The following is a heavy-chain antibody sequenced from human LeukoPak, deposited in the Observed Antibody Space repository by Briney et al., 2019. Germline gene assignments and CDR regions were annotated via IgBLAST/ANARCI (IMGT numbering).Heavy chain of an antibody. D-gene: IGHD3-22*01. Sequence: GGSLRLSCAASGFTFDDYAMHWVRQAPGKGLEWVSGISWISGSIGYADSVKGRFTISRDNAKNSLYLQMNSLRADDMALYYCAKDTGPYYYDSSGYFAFDIWGQGTMVTVSS. CDR2: ISWISGSI. J-gene: IGHJ3*02. CDR1: GFTFDDYA. V-gene: IGHV3-9*03. CDR3: AKDTGPYYYDSSGYFAFDI.